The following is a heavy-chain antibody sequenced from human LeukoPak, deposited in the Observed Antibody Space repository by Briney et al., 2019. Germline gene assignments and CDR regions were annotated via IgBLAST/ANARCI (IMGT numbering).Heavy chain of an antibody. Sequence: GGSLRLSCAASGFTFSSYDMHWVRQATGKGLEWVSAIGTAGDTYYPGSVKGRFTISRENAKNSLYLQMNSLRAGDTAVYYCAKGFRSAGTTLTTFDYWGQGTLVTVSS. J-gene: IGHJ4*02. CDR1: GFTFSSYD. D-gene: IGHD1-7*01. CDR2: IGTAGDT. V-gene: IGHV3-13*01. CDR3: AKGFRSAGTTLTTFDY.